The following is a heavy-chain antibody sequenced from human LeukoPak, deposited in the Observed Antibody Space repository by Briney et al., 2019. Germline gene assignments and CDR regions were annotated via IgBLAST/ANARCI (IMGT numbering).Heavy chain of an antibody. V-gene: IGHV1-2*02. CDR1: GYTLTGYY. D-gene: IGHD2-2*01. CDR3: ARDVAPIVVVPAATGYFQH. J-gene: IGHJ1*01. CDR2: GNPNSGGT. Sequence: ASVQVSCKASGYTLTGYYMHWVRQAPGQGLEWMGWGNPNSGGTNYAQKFQGRVTMTRDTSISTAYMELSRLRSDDTAVYYCARDVAPIVVVPAATGYFQHWGQGTLVTVSS.